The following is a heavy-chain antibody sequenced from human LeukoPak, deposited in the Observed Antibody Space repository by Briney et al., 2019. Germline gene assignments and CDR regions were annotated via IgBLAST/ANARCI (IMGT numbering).Heavy chain of an antibody. Sequence: ASVEVSCKASGYTFTNYYMHWVRQAPGQGLEWMGIIIPSGGGTTYAQRFQGRVTMTRDTSTSTVYMELTSLRSEDTAVYYCARVTMLRGVVGTNGMDIWGQGTTVTVSS. CDR2: IIPSGGGT. J-gene: IGHJ6*02. CDR1: GYTFTNYY. V-gene: IGHV1-46*01. CDR3: ARVTMLRGVVGTNGMDI. D-gene: IGHD3-10*01.